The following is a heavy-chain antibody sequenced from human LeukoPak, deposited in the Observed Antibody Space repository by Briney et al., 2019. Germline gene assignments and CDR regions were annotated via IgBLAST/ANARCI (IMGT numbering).Heavy chain of an antibody. J-gene: IGHJ4*02. D-gene: IGHD3-22*01. Sequence: ASVKVSCKASGYTFTSYYMHWVRQAPGQGLEWMGIINPSGGSTSYAQKFQGRVTMTRDMSTSTVCMELSSLRSEDTAVYYCARDFSMIVVVTGGGVGYWGQGTLVTVSS. CDR2: INPSGGST. CDR1: GYTFTSYY. V-gene: IGHV1-46*01. CDR3: ARDFSMIVVVTGGGVGY.